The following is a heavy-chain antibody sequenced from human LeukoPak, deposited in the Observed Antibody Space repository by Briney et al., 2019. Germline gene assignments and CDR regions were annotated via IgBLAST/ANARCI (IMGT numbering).Heavy chain of an antibody. CDR2: IYSGGST. J-gene: IGHJ4*02. V-gene: IGHV3-53*01. CDR3: AKDGRLGQWLVLGGYFDY. D-gene: IGHD6-19*01. CDR1: GFTVSSNY. Sequence: GGSLRLSCAASGFTVSSNYMSWVRQAPGKGLEWVSVIYSGGSTYYADSVKGRFTISRDNSKNTLYLQMNSLRAEDTAVYYCAKDGRLGQWLVLGGYFDYWGQGTLVTVSS.